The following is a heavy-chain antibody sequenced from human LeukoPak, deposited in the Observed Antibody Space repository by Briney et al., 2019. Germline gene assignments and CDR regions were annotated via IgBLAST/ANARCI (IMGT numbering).Heavy chain of an antibody. D-gene: IGHD5-18*01. Sequence: PSETLSLTCTVSGGSISSSSYYWGWIRQPPGKGLEWIGSIYYSGSTYYNPSLKSRVTISVDTSKNQFSLKLSSVTAADTAVYYCARRPLGWLYSYGRENWFDPWGQGTLVTVSS. J-gene: IGHJ5*02. CDR2: IYYSGST. CDR3: ARRPLGWLYSYGRENWFDP. CDR1: GGSISSSSYY. V-gene: IGHV4-39*07.